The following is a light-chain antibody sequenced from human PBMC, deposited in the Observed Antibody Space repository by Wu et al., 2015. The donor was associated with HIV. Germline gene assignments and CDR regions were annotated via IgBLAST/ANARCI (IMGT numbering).Light chain of an antibody. J-gene: IGKJ2*01. CDR1: QNISNW. CDR3: QQYNDYPYT. CDR2: KKS. Sequence: DIQMTQSPSTLSASVGDKVTITCRASQNISNWLAWYQHKPGTAPKLVVYKKSSLHNGVPSRFSGSGSGTVFTLIINNLQPDDLATYYCQQYNDYPYTFGQVTRLEIK. V-gene: IGKV1-5*03.